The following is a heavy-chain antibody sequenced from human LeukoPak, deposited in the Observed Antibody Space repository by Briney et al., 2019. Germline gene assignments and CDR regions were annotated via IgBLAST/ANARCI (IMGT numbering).Heavy chain of an antibody. V-gene: IGHV3-33*06. CDR1: GFTFSSYG. J-gene: IGHJ6*03. D-gene: IGHD6-19*01. CDR3: AKAGAVTYMDV. Sequence: PGGSLRLSCAASGFTFSSYGMHWVRQAPGTGLEWVAVIWYDGSNKYYADSVKGRFTISRDNSKNTLYLQMNSLRAEDTAVYYCAKAGAVTYMDVWGKGTTVTVSS. CDR2: IWYDGSNK.